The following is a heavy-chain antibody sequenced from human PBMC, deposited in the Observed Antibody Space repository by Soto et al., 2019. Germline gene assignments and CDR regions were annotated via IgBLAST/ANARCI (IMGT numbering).Heavy chain of an antibody. D-gene: IGHD5-18*01. Sequence: GSGPTLVNPTQTLTLTCTFSGFSLSTSGMRVSWIRQPPGKALEWLARIDWDADKFYSTSLSTRLTISKDTSKNQVVLTMTNMDPVDTATYYSSREGDQGFSSEYWGQGTLVNASS. V-gene: IGHV2-70*04. CDR2: IDWDADK. J-gene: IGHJ4*02. CDR1: GFSLSTSGMR. CDR3: SREGDQGFSSEY.